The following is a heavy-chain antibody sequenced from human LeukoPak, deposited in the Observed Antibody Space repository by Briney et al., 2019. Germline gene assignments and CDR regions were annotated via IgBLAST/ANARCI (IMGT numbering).Heavy chain of an antibody. Sequence: PGGSLRLSCAASGFTFSSYAMSWVRQAPGKGLEWVSAISGSGGSTYYADSVKGRFTISRDNSKNTLYLQMNSLRAEVTAVYYCAKDRDYYDSSGYYDWFDPWGQGTLVTVSS. CDR1: GFTFSSYA. D-gene: IGHD3-22*01. CDR2: ISGSGGST. CDR3: AKDRDYYDSSGYYDWFDP. J-gene: IGHJ5*02. V-gene: IGHV3-23*01.